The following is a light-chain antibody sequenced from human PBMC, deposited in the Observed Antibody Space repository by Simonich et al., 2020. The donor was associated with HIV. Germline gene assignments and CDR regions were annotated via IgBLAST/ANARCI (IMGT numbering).Light chain of an antibody. Sequence: DIVMTQSTDSLALSLVESATIHCKSSQSVLYSSNNTNYLAWYPQKPGQPPKLLIYWASTRESGVPDRFSGSGSGTDFTLTISSLQAEDVAIYYCQQYYSTHWTFGQGTKVEIK. CDR1: QSVLYSSNNTNY. CDR2: WAS. J-gene: IGKJ1*01. CDR3: QQYYSTHWT. V-gene: IGKV4-1*01.